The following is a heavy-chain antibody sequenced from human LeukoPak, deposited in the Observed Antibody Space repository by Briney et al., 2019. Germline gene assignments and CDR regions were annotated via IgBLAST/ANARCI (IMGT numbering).Heavy chain of an antibody. V-gene: IGHV1-18*01. CDR1: GYTLSTYV. D-gene: IGHD3-3*01. CDR2: ISPYNGNT. CDR3: ARPAMPYYAFWSDSYLDV. J-gene: IGHJ6*03. Sequence: GASVKVSCKASGYTLSTYVITWVRQAPGQGLEWLGWISPYNGNTNYTQKLQGRITMTTDTSTSTAYMELRSLRSDDTAVYYCARPAMPYYAFWSDSYLDVWGKGTTVTVSS.